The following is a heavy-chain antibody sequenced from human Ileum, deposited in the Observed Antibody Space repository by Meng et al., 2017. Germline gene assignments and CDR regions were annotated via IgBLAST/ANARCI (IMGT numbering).Heavy chain of an antibody. CDR2: IYSGGRT. CDR1: GASISSSGYY. D-gene: IGHD3-22*01. Sequence: LRLSCSVSGASISSSGYYWGWIRQPPGKGLEWIGNIYSGGRTYYNPSLKSRVTISKDTSKDQFSLRLSSVTAADTAVYFCARDYYDSSGVNWLDPWGQGTLVTVSS. CDR3: ARDYYDSSGVNWLDP. J-gene: IGHJ5*02. V-gene: IGHV4-39*07.